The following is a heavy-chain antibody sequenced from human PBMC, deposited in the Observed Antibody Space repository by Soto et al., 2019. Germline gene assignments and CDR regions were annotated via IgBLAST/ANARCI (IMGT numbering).Heavy chain of an antibody. J-gene: IGHJ4*02. CDR2: IYWDDDK. D-gene: IGHD2-15*01. Sequence: QITLKESGPTLVKPTQTLTLTCTFSGFSLSTSGVGVVWIRQPPGKALERLALIYWDDDKRYSPSLKSRLTITKDTAKIQLVLTMTNMDPVDTATYYCAHRPSYFSGGSCYSGFDYWGQGTLVTVSS. CDR1: GFSLSTSGVG. V-gene: IGHV2-5*02. CDR3: AHRPSYFSGGSCYSGFDY.